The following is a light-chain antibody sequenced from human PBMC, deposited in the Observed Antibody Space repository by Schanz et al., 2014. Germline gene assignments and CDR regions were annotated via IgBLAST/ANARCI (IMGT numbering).Light chain of an antibody. Sequence: DIQMTQSPSTLSASVGDRVTITCRASQSISTWLAWYQQKPGKAPKVLISDASSLESGVPSRFSGSGSGTEFTLTISSLQPDDFATYYCQQYNSYPWTFGQGTKVEIK. CDR1: QSISTW. CDR2: DAS. CDR3: QQYNSYPWT. J-gene: IGKJ1*01. V-gene: IGKV1-5*01.